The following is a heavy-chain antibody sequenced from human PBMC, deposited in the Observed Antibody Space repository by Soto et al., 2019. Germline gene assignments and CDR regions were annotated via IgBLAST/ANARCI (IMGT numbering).Heavy chain of an antibody. Sequence: GGSLRLSCSSSGFTFSSYGMHWVRQAPGKGLEWVAVIWYDGSNKYYADSVKGRFTISRDNSKNTLYLQMNSLRAEDTAVYYCAREWLQSKYYYYGMDVWGQGTTVTV. CDR2: IWYDGSNK. J-gene: IGHJ6*02. CDR1: GFTFSSYG. D-gene: IGHD4-4*01. CDR3: AREWLQSKYYYYGMDV. V-gene: IGHV3-33*01.